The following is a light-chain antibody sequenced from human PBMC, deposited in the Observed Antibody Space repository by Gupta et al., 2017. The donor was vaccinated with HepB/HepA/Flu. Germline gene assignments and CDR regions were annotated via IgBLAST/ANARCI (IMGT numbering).Light chain of an antibody. J-gene: IGKJ1*01. Sequence: DIQMTQSPSSLSASVGDRVTITCRASQDIRNNLGWYQQKPGTVPKCLIYAACTLQTGVPSRFSGSPFGTEFTLTISSLHPEDFATYYCLQDNTYPWTFGQGTKVEIK. V-gene: IGKV1-17*01. CDR3: LQDNTYPWT. CDR1: QDIRNN. CDR2: AAC.